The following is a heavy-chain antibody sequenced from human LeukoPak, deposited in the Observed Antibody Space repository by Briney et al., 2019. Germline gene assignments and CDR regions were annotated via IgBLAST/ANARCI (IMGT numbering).Heavy chain of an antibody. CDR1: GFTFTSNA. J-gene: IGHJ4*02. CDR2: ISGSGGTT. Sequence: PGGSLRLSCAASGFTFTSNAMSWVRQAPGKGLEWVSSISGSGGTTYYADAAKGRFTISRDNSKNTVYLQMSSLRAEDTAVYYCAKGETGSDYWGQGSLVTVSS. D-gene: IGHD3-9*01. V-gene: IGHV3-23*01. CDR3: AKGETGSDY.